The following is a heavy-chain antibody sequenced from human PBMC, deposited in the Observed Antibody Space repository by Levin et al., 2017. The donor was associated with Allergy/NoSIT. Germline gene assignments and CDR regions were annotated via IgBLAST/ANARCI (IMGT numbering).Heavy chain of an antibody. D-gene: IGHD1-14*01. CDR2: TSYDETIK. CDR1: GFTFSGYA. CDR3: ARTGRDAFDI. Sequence: GESLKISCAASGFTFSGYAMHWVRQAPVKGLEWVAVTSYDETIKYYAESVKGRFTISRDNSKNTLYLQMNSLRGEDTAVYYCARTGRDAFDIWGQGTMVTVSS. V-gene: IGHV3-30-3*01. J-gene: IGHJ3*02.